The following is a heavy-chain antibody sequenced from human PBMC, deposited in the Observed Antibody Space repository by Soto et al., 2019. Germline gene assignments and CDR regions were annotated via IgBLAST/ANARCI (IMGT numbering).Heavy chain of an antibody. CDR2: ISYDGSNK. Sequence: QVQLVESGGGVVQPGRSLRLSCAASGFTFSSYGMHWVRQAPGKGLEWVAVISYDGSNKYYADSVKGRFTISRDNSKNTLYLQMNSLRAEDTAVYYCAKDLAPPTYYDSWSGYYRFFDYWGQGTLVTVSS. J-gene: IGHJ4*02. CDR3: AKDLAPPTYYDSWSGYYRFFDY. V-gene: IGHV3-30*18. CDR1: GFTFSSYG. D-gene: IGHD3-3*01.